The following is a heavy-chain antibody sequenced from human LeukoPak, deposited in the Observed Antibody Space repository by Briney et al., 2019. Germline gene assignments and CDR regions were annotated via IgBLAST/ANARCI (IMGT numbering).Heavy chain of an antibody. Sequence: GGSLRLSCAASGFAFSKYWMSWVRQAPGKGLEWVANIKEDGSIEDYADSVKGRFTVSGDNAKNSLYLQMNSLRVEDPAVYYCVSQQLAPPWGQGTLVTVSS. V-gene: IGHV3-7*01. CDR3: VSQQLAPP. J-gene: IGHJ5*02. D-gene: IGHD5-24*01. CDR1: GFAFSKYW. CDR2: IKEDGSIE.